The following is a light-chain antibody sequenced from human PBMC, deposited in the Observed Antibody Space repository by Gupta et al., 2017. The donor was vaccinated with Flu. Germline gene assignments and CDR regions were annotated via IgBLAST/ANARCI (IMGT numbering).Light chain of an antibody. Sequence: DIVMTQSPLPLPVTPGEPASISCRSSESLLHSAGYSYLDWYLQKPGQSPQLLIYLGSNRASGVPDRFSGSGSGTDFTLKISRVEPEDVGVYYCRQSLQTPRTFGPGTKVEIK. CDR2: LGS. CDR3: RQSLQTPRT. CDR1: ESLLHSAGYSY. V-gene: IGKV2-28*01. J-gene: IGKJ1*01.